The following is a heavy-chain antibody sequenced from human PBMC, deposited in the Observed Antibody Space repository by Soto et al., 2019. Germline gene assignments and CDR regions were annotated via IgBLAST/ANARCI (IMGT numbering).Heavy chain of an antibody. V-gene: IGHV1-46*03. CDR1: GYTFTSYY. CDR2: INPSGGST. Sequence: ASVKVSCKASGYTFTSYYMHWVRQAPGQGLEWMGIINPSGGSTSYAQKFQGRVTMTRDTSTSTVYMELSSLRSEDTAVYYCAREPPRRGLAARLFWFDYWGQGTLVTVSS. CDR3: AREPPRRGLAARLFWFDY. J-gene: IGHJ4*02. D-gene: IGHD2-15*01.